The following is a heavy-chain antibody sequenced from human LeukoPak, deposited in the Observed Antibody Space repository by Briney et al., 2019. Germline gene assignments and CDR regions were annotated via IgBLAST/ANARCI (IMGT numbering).Heavy chain of an antibody. Sequence: SQTLPLTCAVSGGSISSGGYSWSWIRQPPGKGLEWIGYIYHSGSTYYNPSLKSRVTISVDRSKNQFSLKLSSVTAADTAVYYCARASHYCSGGSCLPSDFDYWGQGTLVTVSS. V-gene: IGHV4-30-2*01. CDR2: IYHSGST. D-gene: IGHD2-15*01. CDR1: GGSISSGGYS. J-gene: IGHJ4*02. CDR3: ARASHYCSGGSCLPSDFDY.